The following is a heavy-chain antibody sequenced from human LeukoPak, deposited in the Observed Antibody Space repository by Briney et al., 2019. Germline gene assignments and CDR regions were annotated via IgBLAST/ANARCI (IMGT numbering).Heavy chain of an antibody. V-gene: IGHV1-8*01. D-gene: IGHD3-3*01. CDR1: GYTFTSYD. CDR2: MNPNSGNT. J-gene: IGHJ4*02. CDR3: ANYGSGYDFWSGYLSIALRGGSY. Sequence: ASVKVSCKASGYTFTSYDINWVRQATGQGLEWMGWMNPNSGNTGYAQKFQGRVTMTRNTSISKAYMELSSLRSEDTAVYYCANYGSGYDFWSGYLSIALRGGSYWGQGTLVTVSS.